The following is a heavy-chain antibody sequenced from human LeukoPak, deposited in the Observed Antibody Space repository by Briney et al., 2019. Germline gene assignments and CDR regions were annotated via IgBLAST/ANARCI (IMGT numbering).Heavy chain of an antibody. CDR2: IYYVGNT. J-gene: IGHJ3*02. V-gene: IGHV4-39*01. CDR1: SGSISSSNYF. D-gene: IGHD2-15*01. Sequence: SETLSLTCTVSSGSISSSNYFWGWIRQPPGKGLEWIGIIYYVGNTYYNPSLKSRVTISVDTSKNQFSLKLSSVTAADTAVYYCARLRGLGPSDAFDIWGQGTMVTVSS. CDR3: ARLRGLGPSDAFDI.